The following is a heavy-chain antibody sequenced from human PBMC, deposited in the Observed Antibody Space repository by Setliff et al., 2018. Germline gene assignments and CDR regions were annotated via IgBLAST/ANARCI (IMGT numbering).Heavy chain of an antibody. Sequence: GGSLRLSCATSGFTFRDYSMVWVRQVPGKGLEWVAGVIQVGSGVYADSVKGRFTISRDNAKNSLYLQMNNLRAEDTAVYYCVRDSPYCVNGVCRGYWGQGTQVTVSS. CDR1: GFTFRDYS. CDR3: VRDSPYCVNGVCRGY. CDR2: VIQVGSG. J-gene: IGHJ4*02. D-gene: IGHD2-21*01. V-gene: IGHV3-21*04.